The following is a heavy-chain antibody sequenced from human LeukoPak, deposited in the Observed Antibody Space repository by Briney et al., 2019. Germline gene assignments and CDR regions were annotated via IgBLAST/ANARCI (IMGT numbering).Heavy chain of an antibody. V-gene: IGHV4-59*11. J-gene: IGHJ4*02. CDR2: IYYSGST. CDR3: ASSKWGSYYFDY. Sequence: SETLSLTCTVSGGSISSHHWSWIRQPPGKGLEWIGYIYYSGSTNYNPSLKSRVTISVDTSKNQFSLKLSSVTAADTAVYYCASSKWGSYYFDYWGQGTLVTVSS. D-gene: IGHD7-27*01. CDR1: GGSISSHH.